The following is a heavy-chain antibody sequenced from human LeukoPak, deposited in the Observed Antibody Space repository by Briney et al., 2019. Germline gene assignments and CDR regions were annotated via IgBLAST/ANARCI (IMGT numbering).Heavy chain of an antibody. CDR1: GFTFSSYS. CDR3: PRDRIGGKNWFDP. J-gene: IGHJ5*02. Sequence: GGSLRLSCAASGFTFSSYSMNWVRQAPGKGLEWVSSISSSSSYIYYADSVKGRFTISRDNAKNSLYLQMNSLRAEDTAVYYCPRDRIGGKNWFDPWGQGTLVTVSS. V-gene: IGHV3-21*01. CDR2: ISSSSSYI. D-gene: IGHD3-16*01.